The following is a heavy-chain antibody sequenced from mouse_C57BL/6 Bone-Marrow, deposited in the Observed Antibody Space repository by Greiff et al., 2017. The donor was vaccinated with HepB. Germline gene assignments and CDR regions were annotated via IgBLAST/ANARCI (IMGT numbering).Heavy chain of an antibody. V-gene: IGHV14-4*01. Sequence: EVQLQQSGAELVRPGASVKLSCTASGLNIKDDYMHWVKQRPEQGLEWIGWIDPENGDTEYASKFQGKATITADTSSNTAYLQLSSLTSEDTAVYYCTTDGSSWGDYWGQGTSVTVSS. J-gene: IGHJ4*01. CDR1: GLNIKDDY. CDR2: IDPENGDT. CDR3: TTDGSSWGDY. D-gene: IGHD1-1*01.